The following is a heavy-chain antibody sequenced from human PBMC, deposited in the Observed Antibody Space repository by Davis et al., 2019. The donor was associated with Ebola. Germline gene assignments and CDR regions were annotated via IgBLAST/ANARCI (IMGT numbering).Heavy chain of an antibody. CDR3: ARDVEAPAAYYYYGMDV. D-gene: IGHD2-2*01. CDR2: ISGSGGST. CDR1: GFTFSSYA. V-gene: IGHV3-23*01. Sequence: GESLKISCAASGFTFSSYAMSWVRQAPGKGLEWVSAISGSGGSTYYADSVKGRFTISRDNSKNTLYLQMNSLRAEDTAVYYCARDVEAPAAYYYYGMDVWGKGTTVIVSS. J-gene: IGHJ6*04.